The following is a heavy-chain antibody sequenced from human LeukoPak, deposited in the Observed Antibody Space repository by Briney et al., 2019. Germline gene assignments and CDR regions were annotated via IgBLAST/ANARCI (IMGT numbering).Heavy chain of an antibody. CDR3: ARNGGTYDY. CDR2: ISERAGST. D-gene: IGHD1-1*01. V-gene: IGHV3-23*01. Sequence: GGSLRLSCAAFGSTFRNYAMTWVRQAPGKGLEWVSGISERAGSTYYADSVKGRFTISRDNSKNTLYLQMNSLRVEDTAVYYCARNGGTYDYWGQGTLVTVSS. CDR1: GSTFRNYA. J-gene: IGHJ4*02.